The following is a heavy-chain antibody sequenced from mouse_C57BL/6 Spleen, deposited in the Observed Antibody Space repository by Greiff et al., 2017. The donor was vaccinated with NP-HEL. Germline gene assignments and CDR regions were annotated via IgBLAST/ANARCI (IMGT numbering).Heavy chain of an antibody. Sequence: QVQLKESGAELARPGASVKMSCKASGYTFTSYTMHWVKQRPGQGLEWIGYINPSSGYTKYNQKFKDKATLTADKSSSTAYMQFSSLTSEDSAIYYCARGEQGRGFAYWGQGTLVTVSA. CDR2: INPSSGYT. CDR1: GYTFTSYT. J-gene: IGHJ3*01. D-gene: IGHD4-1*01. V-gene: IGHV1-4*01. CDR3: ARGEQGRGFAY.